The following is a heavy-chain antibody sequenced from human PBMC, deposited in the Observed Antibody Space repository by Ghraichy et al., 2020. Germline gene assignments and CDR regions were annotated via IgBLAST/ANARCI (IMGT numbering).Heavy chain of an antibody. V-gene: IGHV1-8*01. CDR2: MNPNSGNT. CDR1: GYTFTSYD. Sequence: ASVKVSCKASGYTFTSYDINWVRQATGQGLEWMGWMNPNSGNTGYAQKFQGRVTMTRNTSISTAYMELSSLRSEDTAVYYCARANRRKLPRLGQFGYYFDYWGQGTLVTVSS. CDR3: ARANRRKLPRLGQFGYYFDY. J-gene: IGHJ4*02. D-gene: IGHD3-10*01.